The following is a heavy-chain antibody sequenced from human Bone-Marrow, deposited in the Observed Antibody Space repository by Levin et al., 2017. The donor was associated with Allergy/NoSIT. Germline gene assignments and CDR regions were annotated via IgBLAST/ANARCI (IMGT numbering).Heavy chain of an antibody. Sequence: SGGSLRLSCRGSGFDFNTHDMNWVRQAPGQGLEWVSSISGNSHYVYYVDSVKGRFSISRDNAKNSMFLHMNSLRVEETAVYYCAGSQGRSGWSYYYYGMDVWGRGTTLTVSS. CDR1: GFDFNTHD. CDR2: ISGNSHYV. D-gene: IGHD6-19*01. V-gene: IGHV3-21*06. CDR3: AGSQGRSGWSYYYYGMDV. J-gene: IGHJ6*02.